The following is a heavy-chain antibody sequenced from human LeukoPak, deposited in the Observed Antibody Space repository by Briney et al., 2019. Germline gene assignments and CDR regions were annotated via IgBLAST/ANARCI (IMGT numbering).Heavy chain of an antibody. V-gene: IGHV3-53*01. D-gene: IGHD4-17*01. CDR1: GFTVSGTY. CDR3: AREGGTDYGDYVGFDY. Sequence: GGSLRLSCAASGFTVSGTYMSWVRQAPGKGLEWVSVIYSAGDTFSADSVKGRFTISRDNSKNTVYLQMNSLRAEDTAVYYCAREGGTDYGDYVGFDYWGQGTLVTVSS. J-gene: IGHJ4*02. CDR2: IYSAGDT.